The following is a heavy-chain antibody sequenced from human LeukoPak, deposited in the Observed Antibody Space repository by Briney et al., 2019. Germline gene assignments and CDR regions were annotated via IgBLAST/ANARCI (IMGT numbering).Heavy chain of an antibody. D-gene: IGHD3-10*01. V-gene: IGHV4-34*01. CDR1: GGSFSGYY. CDR3: ARAKLLGSGSSSGMDV. Sequence: SETLSLTCAVYGGSFSGYYWSWIRQPPGKGLEWIGEINHSGSTNYNPSLKSRVTISVDTSKNQFSLKLSSVTAADTAVYYCARAKLLGSGSSSGMDVWGQGTTVTVSS. CDR2: INHSGST. J-gene: IGHJ6*02.